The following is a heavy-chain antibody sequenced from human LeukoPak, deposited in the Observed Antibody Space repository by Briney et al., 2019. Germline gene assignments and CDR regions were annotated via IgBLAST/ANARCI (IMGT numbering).Heavy chain of an antibody. V-gene: IGHV1-18*04. CDR1: GYAFTSYG. J-gene: IGHJ5*02. CDR2: ISAYNGNT. Sequence: GASVKVSCKASGYAFTSYGISWVRQAPGQGLEWMGWISAYNGNTTYAQKVQGRVTVTTDTSTSTAYMELRSLRSDDTAVYYCARESQGASRWFDPWGQGTLVTVSS. CDR3: ARESQGASRWFDP.